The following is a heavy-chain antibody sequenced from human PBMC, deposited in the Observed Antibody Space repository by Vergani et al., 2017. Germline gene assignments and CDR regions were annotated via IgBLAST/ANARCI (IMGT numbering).Heavy chain of an antibody. CDR3: AKVTTMIVSWFDP. J-gene: IGHJ5*02. CDR2: ISGSGGST. Sequence: EVQLLESGGGLVQPGGSLRLSCAASGFTFSSSAMSWVRQAPGKGLEWVSAISGSGGSTYYADSVKGRFTISRDNSKNTLYLQMNRLRAEDTAVYYCAKVTTMIVSWFDPWGQGTLVTVSS. CDR1: GFTFSSSA. D-gene: IGHD3-22*01. V-gene: IGHV3-23*01.